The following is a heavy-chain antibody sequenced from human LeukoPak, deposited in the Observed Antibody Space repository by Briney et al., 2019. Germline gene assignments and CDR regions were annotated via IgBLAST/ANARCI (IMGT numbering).Heavy chain of an antibody. J-gene: IGHJ4*02. Sequence: GGSLRPSCAASGFTFSSYAMSWVRQAPGKGLEWVSAISGSGGSTYYADSVKGQFTISRDNSKNTLYLQMNSLRAEDTAVYYCAKSPFTRPLGYCSGGSCYEYYFDYWGQGTLVTVSS. CDR2: ISGSGGST. CDR1: GFTFSSYA. D-gene: IGHD2-15*01. CDR3: AKSPFTRPLGYCSGGSCYEYYFDY. V-gene: IGHV3-23*01.